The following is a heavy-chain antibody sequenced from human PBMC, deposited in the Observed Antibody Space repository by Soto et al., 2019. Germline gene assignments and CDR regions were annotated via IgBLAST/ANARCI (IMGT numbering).Heavy chain of an antibody. CDR1: GGSFSGYY. Sequence: PSETLSLTCAVYGGSFSGYYWSWIRQPPGKGLEWIGEINHSGSTNYNPSLKSRVTISVDTSKNQFSLKLSSVTAADTAVYHCARGNQYYYGSGSYYNNWFDPWGQGTLVTVS. CDR3: ARGNQYYYGSGSYYNNWFDP. V-gene: IGHV4-34*01. CDR2: INHSGST. J-gene: IGHJ5*02. D-gene: IGHD3-10*01.